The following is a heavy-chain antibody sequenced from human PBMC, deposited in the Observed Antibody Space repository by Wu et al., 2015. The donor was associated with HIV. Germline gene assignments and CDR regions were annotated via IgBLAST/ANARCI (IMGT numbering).Heavy chain of an antibody. V-gene: IGHV1-46*02. Sequence: QGQLVQSGPEVKKPGASVKVSCKASGYTYNTFYMHWVRQAPGQGLEWMGIINPSGGSTSYAQKFQGRVTMTRDTSTSTVYMGLSSLRSEDTAVYYCARDPQVWGSYRAYYYYYGMDVWGQGTVVTVSS. CDR1: GYTYNTFY. CDR2: INPSGGST. D-gene: IGHD3-16*02. CDR3: ARDPQVWGSYRAYYYYYGMDV. J-gene: IGHJ6*02.